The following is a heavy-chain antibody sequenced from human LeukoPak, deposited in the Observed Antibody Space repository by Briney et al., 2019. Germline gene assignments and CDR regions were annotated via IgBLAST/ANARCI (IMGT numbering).Heavy chain of an antibody. CDR1: GFTFSSYT. J-gene: IGHJ4*02. D-gene: IGHD5-24*01. V-gene: IGHV3-21*01. CDR3: ARGQRGEMATILPDY. Sequence: GGSLRLSCAASGFTFSSYTMNWVRQAPGKGLEWVSSIGSSSSFMYSADSVKGRFTISRENAKNSLYLQMNSLRVEDTAVYYCARGQRGEMATILPDYWGQGTLVTVSS. CDR2: IGSSSSFM.